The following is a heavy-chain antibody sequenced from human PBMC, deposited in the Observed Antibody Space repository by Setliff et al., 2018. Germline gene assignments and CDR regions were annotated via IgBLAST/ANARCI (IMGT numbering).Heavy chain of an antibody. Sequence: SETLSLTCAVYGGSFSGHHWCWIRQPPWKGLEWIGEINHSGSANYNPSLKSRVTISLDTSKNQFSLKLSSVTAADTAVYYCARGDYYDSSAYSPDTFDIWGQGAMVTVS. CDR1: GGSFSGHH. CDR2: INHSGSA. J-gene: IGHJ3*02. V-gene: IGHV4-34*01. CDR3: ARGDYYDSSAYSPDTFDI. D-gene: IGHD3-22*01.